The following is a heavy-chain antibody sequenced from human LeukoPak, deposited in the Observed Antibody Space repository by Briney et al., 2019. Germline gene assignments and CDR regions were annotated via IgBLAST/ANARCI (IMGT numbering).Heavy chain of an antibody. Sequence: SETLSLTCTVSGGSISSSSYYWGWIRQPPGTGLEWIGSIYYSGSTYYNPSLKSRVTISVDTSKNQFSLKLSSVTAADTAVYYCAIVGLTGYYMPLDYWGQGTLVTVSS. CDR1: GGSISSSSYY. V-gene: IGHV4-39*07. J-gene: IGHJ4*02. CDR3: AIVGLTGYYMPLDY. CDR2: IYYSGST. D-gene: IGHD3-9*01.